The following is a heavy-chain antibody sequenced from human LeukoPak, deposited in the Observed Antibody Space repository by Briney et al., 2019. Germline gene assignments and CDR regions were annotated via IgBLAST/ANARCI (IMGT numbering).Heavy chain of an antibody. CDR2: INHSGST. CDR3: AVAVAGPPTPYYYYYGMDV. J-gene: IGHJ6*02. V-gene: IGHV4-34*01. Sequence: SETLSLTCAVYGGPLSGYYWSWMRQPPGKGLEWIGEINHSGSTNYIPSLKSRVTISGDTSKNQFSLKLSSVAAADTAVYYCAVAVAGPPTPYYYYYGMDVWGQGTTVTGSS. CDR1: GGPLSGYY. D-gene: IGHD6-19*01.